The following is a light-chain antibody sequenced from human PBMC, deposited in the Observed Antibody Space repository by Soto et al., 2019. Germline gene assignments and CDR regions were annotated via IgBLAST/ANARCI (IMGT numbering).Light chain of an antibody. CDR1: NSDVGSYNL. J-gene: IGLJ2*01. CDR3: CSYSRTNIVI. CDR2: EDT. Sequence: QSAPSQPASVSGSPGQSITMSCTGTNSDVGSYNLVSWYQQYPGKAPNLMIYEDTKRPSGISNRFSGSKSGNTASLTISGLLAEDEADYSCCSYSRTNIVIFGGGTKLTVL. V-gene: IGLV2-23*01.